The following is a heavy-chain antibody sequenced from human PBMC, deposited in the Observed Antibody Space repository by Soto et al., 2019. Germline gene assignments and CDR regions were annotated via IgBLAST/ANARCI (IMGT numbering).Heavy chain of an antibody. CDR2: IYHSGST. D-gene: IGHD3-3*01. CDR3: ARGTENKETYYDFWSGYYSRLLDY. J-gene: IGHJ4*02. V-gene: IGHV4-4*02. CDR1: SGSISSSNW. Sequence: SETLSLTCAVSSGSISSSNWWSWVRQPPGKGLEWIGEIYHSGSTNYNPSLKSRVTISVDKSKNQFSLKLSSVTAADTAVYYCARGTENKETYYDFWSGYYSRLLDYWGQGTLVTVSS.